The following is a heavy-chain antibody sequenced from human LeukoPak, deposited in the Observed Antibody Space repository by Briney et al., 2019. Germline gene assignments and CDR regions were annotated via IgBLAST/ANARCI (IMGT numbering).Heavy chain of an antibody. Sequence: GGSLRLSCVASGFTFSNYAMNWVRQAPGKGLEWVSAISGSGGSTYYADSVKGRFTISRDNSKNTLYLQMNSLRAEDTAVYYCAKDGYHPGQWLVQGFSAFGMDVWGQGTTVTVSS. CDR1: GFTFSNYA. V-gene: IGHV3-23*01. CDR3: AKDGYHPGQWLVQGFSAFGMDV. J-gene: IGHJ6*02. CDR2: ISGSGGST. D-gene: IGHD6-19*01.